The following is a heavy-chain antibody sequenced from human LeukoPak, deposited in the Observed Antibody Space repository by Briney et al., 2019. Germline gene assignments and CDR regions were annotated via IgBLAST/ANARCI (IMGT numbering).Heavy chain of an antibody. V-gene: IGHV3-43*02. Sequence: GGTLRLSCAASGFTFDDYAMHWVRQAPGKGLEWVSLSSGDGGSTYYADSVKGRFTISRDNSKNSLYLQMNSLRTEDTALYYCAKDWEYSSSSSSGYWGQGTLVTVSS. D-gene: IGHD6-6*01. CDR3: AKDWEYSSSSSSGY. CDR2: SSGDGGST. J-gene: IGHJ4*02. CDR1: GFTFDDYA.